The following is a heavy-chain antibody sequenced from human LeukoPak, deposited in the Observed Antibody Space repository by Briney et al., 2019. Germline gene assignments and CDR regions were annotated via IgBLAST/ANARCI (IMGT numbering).Heavy chain of an antibody. Sequence: GGSLRLSCAASGFTFSSYSTNWVRQAPGKGLEWVSSISSSSSYIYYADSVKGRFTISRDNAKNSLYLQMNSLRAEDTAVYYCATLPPVAGVDYWGQGTLVTVSS. CDR2: ISSSSSYI. CDR3: ATLPPVAGVDY. CDR1: GFTFSSYS. J-gene: IGHJ4*02. D-gene: IGHD6-19*01. V-gene: IGHV3-21*01.